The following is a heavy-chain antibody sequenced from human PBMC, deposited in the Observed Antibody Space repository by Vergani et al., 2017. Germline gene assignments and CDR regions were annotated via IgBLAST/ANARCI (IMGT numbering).Heavy chain of an antibody. CDR1: GGSISSYY. J-gene: IGHJ6*02. CDR2: IYYSGST. CDR3: ARGRDSGWAGVYYYYGMDV. D-gene: IGHD6-19*01. Sequence: QVQLQESGPGLVKPSETLSLTCTVSGGSISSYYWSWIRQPPGKGLEWIGYIYYSGSTNYNPSLKSRVTISVDTSKNQFSLKLSSVTAADTAVYYCARGRDSGWAGVYYYYGMDVWGQGTTVTVSS. V-gene: IGHV4-59*01.